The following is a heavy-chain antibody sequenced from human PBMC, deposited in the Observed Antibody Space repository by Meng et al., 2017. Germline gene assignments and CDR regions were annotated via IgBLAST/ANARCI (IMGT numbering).Heavy chain of an antibody. Sequence: GESLKISCAASGFTFSSYGMHWVRQAPGKGLEWVAVIWYDGSNKYYADSVKGRFTISRDNSKNTLYLQMNSLRAEDTAVYYCARDNGQWLVLDYWGQGTLVTVSS. CDR3: ARDNGQWLVLDY. V-gene: IGHV3-33*01. CDR2: IWYDGSNK. CDR1: GFTFSSYG. J-gene: IGHJ4*02. D-gene: IGHD6-19*01.